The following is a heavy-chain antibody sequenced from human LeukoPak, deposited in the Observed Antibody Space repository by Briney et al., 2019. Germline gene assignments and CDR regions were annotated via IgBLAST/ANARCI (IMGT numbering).Heavy chain of an antibody. V-gene: IGHV4-59*01. J-gene: IGHJ6*03. Sequence: PSETLSLTCTVSGGSISSYYWSWIRQPPGKGLGWIGYIHYSGSTNYNPSLKSQVTISVDTSKNQFSLKLSSVTAADTAVYYCARTTVTTYHYYYYMDVWGKGPTVTISS. CDR3: ARTTVTTYHYYYYMDV. CDR1: GGSISSYY. CDR2: IHYSGST. D-gene: IGHD4-17*01.